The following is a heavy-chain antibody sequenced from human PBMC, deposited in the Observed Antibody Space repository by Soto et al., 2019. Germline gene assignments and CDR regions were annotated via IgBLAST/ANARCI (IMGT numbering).Heavy chain of an antibody. CDR2: IYYSGST. D-gene: IGHD6-13*01. CDR1: GGSISSGDYY. J-gene: IGHJ6*02. CDR3: ARDRGIAAARRRPNYYGMDV. Sequence: KPSETLSLTCTVSGGSISSGDYYWSWIRQPPGKGLEWIGYIYYSGSTYYNPSLKSRVTISVDTSKNQFSLKLSSVTAADTAVYYCARDRGIAAARRRPNYYGMDVWGQGTTVTVSS. V-gene: IGHV4-30-4*01.